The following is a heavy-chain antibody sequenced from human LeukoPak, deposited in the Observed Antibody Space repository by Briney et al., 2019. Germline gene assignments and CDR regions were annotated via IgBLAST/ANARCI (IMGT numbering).Heavy chain of an antibody. Sequence: SETLSLTCTVSGGSISSYYWSWIRQPTGKGLEWNGYIYYSGSTNYNPSLKSRVTISVDTSKNQFSLKLSSVTAADTAVYYCARQGRWFDPWGQGTLVTVSS. CDR2: IYYSGST. V-gene: IGHV4-59*08. J-gene: IGHJ5*02. CDR3: ARQGRWFDP. CDR1: GGSISSYY.